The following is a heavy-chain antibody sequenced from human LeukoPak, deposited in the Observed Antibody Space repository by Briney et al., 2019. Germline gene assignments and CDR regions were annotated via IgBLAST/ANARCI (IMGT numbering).Heavy chain of an antibody. CDR1: GYTFTNYW. CDR3: ARRDSSGYYYFDY. Sequence: GESLKISCKGSGYTFTNYWIGWVRQMPGKGLEFMGIIYPGDSDTRYSPSFQGQVTISVDKSINTAYLQWSSLKASDSAMYYCARRDSSGYYYFDYWGQGTLVTVSS. D-gene: IGHD3-22*01. J-gene: IGHJ4*02. CDR2: IYPGDSDT. V-gene: IGHV5-51*01.